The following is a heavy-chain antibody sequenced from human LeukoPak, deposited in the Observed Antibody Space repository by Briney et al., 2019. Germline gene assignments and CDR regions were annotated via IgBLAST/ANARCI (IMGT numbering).Heavy chain of an antibody. CDR3: ARDVCKGYDILTGLNHP. CDR1: GGTFSSYA. V-gene: IGHV1-69*06. Sequence: GASVKVSCKASGGTFSSYAISWVRQAPGQGLEWMGGIIPIFGTANYAQKFQGRVTITADKSTSTAYMELSRLRSEDTAVYYCARDVCKGYDILTGLNHPWGQGTLVTVS. CDR2: IIPIFGTA. D-gene: IGHD3-9*01. J-gene: IGHJ5*02.